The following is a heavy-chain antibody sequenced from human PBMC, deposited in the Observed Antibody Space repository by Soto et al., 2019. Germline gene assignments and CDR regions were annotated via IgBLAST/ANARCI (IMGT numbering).Heavy chain of an antibody. CDR1: GYTFTSYY. D-gene: IGHD5-12*01. Sequence: QVQLVQSGAEVKKPGASVKVSCKASGYTFTSYYMHWVRQAPGQGLEWMGIINASGGSTSYAQTFQGLVSMSRDTSAGTIWMELRSLRCMVTAVYYGERTPATVSTRYCFCGLWGRGALATVSS. CDR3: ERTPATVSTRYCFCGL. J-gene: IGHJ2*01. V-gene: IGHV1-46*01. CDR2: INASGGST.